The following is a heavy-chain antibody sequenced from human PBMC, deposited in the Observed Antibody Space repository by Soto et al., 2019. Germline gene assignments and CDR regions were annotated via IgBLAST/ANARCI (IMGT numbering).Heavy chain of an antibody. CDR2: MYNTGST. Sequence: SETLSLTCTVFGRSIIGYYWSWLQEPPGKGLEWIGYMYNTGSTVYNPSFKSRVTISVDTSKSQFSLSLNSVTAADTAIYYCARDLWGYCGTGCYPLDVWGQGTTVTVS. CDR3: ARDLWGYCGTGCYPLDV. CDR1: GRSIIGYY. J-gene: IGHJ6*02. V-gene: IGHV4-59*13. D-gene: IGHD2-21*02.